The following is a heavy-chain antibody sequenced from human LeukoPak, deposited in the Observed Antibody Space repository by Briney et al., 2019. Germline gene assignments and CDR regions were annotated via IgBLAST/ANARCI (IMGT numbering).Heavy chain of an antibody. V-gene: IGHV4-34*01. J-gene: IGHJ4*02. D-gene: IGHD5-18*01. CDR1: GGSSSGYY. Sequence: PSETLSLTCAVYGGSSSGYYWSWIRQPPGKGLEWIGEINHSGSTNYNPSLKSRVTISVDTSKNQFSLKLSSVTAAGTAVDYWXXXXXXSYGYDLAYEDRADYWGQGTLVTVSS. CDR2: INHSGST. CDR3: XXXXXXSYGYDLAYEDRADY.